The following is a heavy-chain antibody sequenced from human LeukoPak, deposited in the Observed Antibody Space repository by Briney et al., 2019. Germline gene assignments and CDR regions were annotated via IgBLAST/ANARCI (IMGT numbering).Heavy chain of an antibody. CDR2: IYHSGST. J-gene: IGHJ4*02. CDR1: GGSISSGGYY. V-gene: IGHV4-30-2*01. Sequence: SETLSLTCTVSGGSISSGGYYWSWIRQPPGKGLEWIGYIYHSGSTYYNPSLKSRVTISVDTSKNQFSLKLSSVTAADTAVYYCAREGGNSHTVTFDYWGQGTLVTVSS. D-gene: IGHD4-17*01. CDR3: AREGGNSHTVTFDY.